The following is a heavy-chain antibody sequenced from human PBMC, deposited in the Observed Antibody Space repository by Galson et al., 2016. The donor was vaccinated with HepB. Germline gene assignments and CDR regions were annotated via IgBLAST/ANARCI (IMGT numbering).Heavy chain of an antibody. V-gene: IGHV3-74*01. Sequence: SLRLSCAASGFTFSNYWMHWVRQAPGKGLVWVSRIKSDGSYTRYADSVKGRFTISRDNAKNTLYLQMNSLRAEDTAVYCCARETSSGWYDNGMDVWGQGTTVTVSS. CDR3: ARETSSGWYDNGMDV. D-gene: IGHD6-19*01. CDR2: IKSDGSYT. J-gene: IGHJ6*02. CDR1: GFTFSNYW.